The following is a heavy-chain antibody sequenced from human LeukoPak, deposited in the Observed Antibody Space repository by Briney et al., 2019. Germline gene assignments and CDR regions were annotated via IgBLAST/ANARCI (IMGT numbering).Heavy chain of an antibody. V-gene: IGHV3-23*01. CDR1: GFTFSSYA. J-gene: IGHJ6*04. Sequence: GGSLRLSCAASGFTFSSYAMSWVRQAPGKGLEWVSAISGSGGSTYYADSVKGRFTISRDNSKNTLYLQMNSLRAEDTAVYYCAKDQVTMVRGVSYYYYYGMDVWGEGTTVTVSS. CDR2: ISGSGGST. D-gene: IGHD3-10*01. CDR3: AKDQVTMVRGVSYYYYYGMDV.